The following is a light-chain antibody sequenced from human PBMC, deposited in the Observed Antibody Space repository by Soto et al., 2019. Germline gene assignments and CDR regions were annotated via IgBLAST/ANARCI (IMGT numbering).Light chain of an antibody. CDR3: QQYYTSSMS. Sequence: TQMTQSPSTLSASVGDRVTITCRASESIQNNLAWYQQKPGKAPKLLIQKASALQSGVPTRFSGSQSVTQFTRTITSLEPEAVELYFYQQYYTSSMSFGQGTRLAFK. J-gene: IGKJ5*01. CDR1: ESIQNN. CDR2: KAS. V-gene: IGKV1-5*03.